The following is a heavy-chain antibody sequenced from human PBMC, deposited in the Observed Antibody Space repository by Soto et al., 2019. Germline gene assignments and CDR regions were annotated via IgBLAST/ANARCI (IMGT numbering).Heavy chain of an antibody. CDR1: GFTFSNYW. V-gene: IGHV3-74*01. D-gene: IGHD3-3*01. Sequence: PGGSLRLSCEASGFTFSNYWMHWVRQAPGKGLVWVSRSNSDGSSISYADSVKGRFTISRDNAKNTLYLQMNSLRAEDTAIYYCARDLFGRGAGGWFDPWGQGTLVTVSS. CDR2: SNSDGSSI. J-gene: IGHJ5*02. CDR3: ARDLFGRGAGGWFDP.